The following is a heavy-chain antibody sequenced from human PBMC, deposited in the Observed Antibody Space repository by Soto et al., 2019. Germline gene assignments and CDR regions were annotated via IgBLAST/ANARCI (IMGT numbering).Heavy chain of an antibody. CDR3: ARALRNYYGSGSYQHNPYYYYYYMDV. V-gene: IGHV3-53*04. D-gene: IGHD3-10*01. Sequence: GGSLRLSCAASGFTVSSNYMSWVRQAPGKGLEWVSVIYSGGSTYYADSVKGRFTISRHNSKNTLYLQMNSLRAEDTAVYYCARALRNYYGSGSYQHNPYYYYYYMDVWGKGTTVTVSS. J-gene: IGHJ6*03. CDR2: IYSGGST. CDR1: GFTVSSNY.